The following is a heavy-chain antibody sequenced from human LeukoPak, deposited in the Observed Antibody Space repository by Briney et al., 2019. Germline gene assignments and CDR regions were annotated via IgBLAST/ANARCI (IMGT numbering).Heavy chain of an antibody. CDR1: GFSFTEWW. CDR3: ARENYFGLDV. CDR2: MNGDGSRI. V-gene: IGHV3-74*01. Sequence: PEGSLRLSCAASGFSFTEWWMQWVRQAPGEGLVWLSHMNGDGSRISYADSAKGRFTISRDNAKKMLYLQMNSLRDEDTAVYYCARENYFGLDVWGQGTAVTVSS. J-gene: IGHJ6*02.